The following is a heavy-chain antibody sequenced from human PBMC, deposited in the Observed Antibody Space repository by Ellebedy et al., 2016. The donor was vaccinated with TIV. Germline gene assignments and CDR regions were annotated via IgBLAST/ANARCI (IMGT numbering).Heavy chain of an antibody. CDR2: IYTSGST. CDR3: ARDRRVGADYWFNP. V-gene: IGHV4-4*07. D-gene: IGHD1-26*01. CDR1: GGSISSYY. Sequence: GSLRLXXTVSGGSISSYYWSWIRQPAGKGLEWIGRIYTSGSTNYNPSLKSRVTMSVDTSKNQFSLKLSSVTAADTAVYYCARDRRVGADYWFNPWGQGTLVTVSS. J-gene: IGHJ5*02.